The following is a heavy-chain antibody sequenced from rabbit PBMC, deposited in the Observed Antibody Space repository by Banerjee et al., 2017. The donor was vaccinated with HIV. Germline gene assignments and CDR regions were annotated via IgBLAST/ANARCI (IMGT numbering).Heavy chain of an antibody. CDR1: GFSFSSGYW. CDR3: ARDGYAGYGYPNL. Sequence: QEQLVESGGGLVKPGASLTLTCTASGFSFSSGYWMCWVRQAPGKGLEWIGCIGIGSGSTYYASWAKGRFTISRSTSLNTVDLKMTSLTAADTATYFCARDGYAGYGYPNLWGQGTLVTVS. CDR2: IGIGSGST. V-gene: IGHV1S43*01. D-gene: IGHD3-1*01. J-gene: IGHJ4*01.